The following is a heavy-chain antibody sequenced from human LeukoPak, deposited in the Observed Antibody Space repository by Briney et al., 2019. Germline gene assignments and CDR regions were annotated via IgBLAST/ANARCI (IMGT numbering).Heavy chain of an antibody. CDR3: AKGSYYHDSADYFDY. J-gene: IGHJ4*02. CDR1: GFTFSSYA. D-gene: IGHD3-22*01. V-gene: IGHV3-23*01. CDR2: LSGSGGNT. Sequence: QPGGSLRLSCAASGFTFSSYAMSWVRQAPGKGLEWVSTLSGSGGNTYYADSVKGRVTISRDNSKNTLYLQMNSLRAEDTAVYHCAKGSYYHDSADYFDYWGQGTLVTVSS.